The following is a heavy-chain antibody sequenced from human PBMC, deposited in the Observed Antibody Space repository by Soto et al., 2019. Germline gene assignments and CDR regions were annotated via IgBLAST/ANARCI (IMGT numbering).Heavy chain of an antibody. CDR2: LYSTYGT. J-gene: IGHJ3*02. Sequence: SLRLSCAASGFTFSGKKYLTWVRQAPGKGLEWVSGLYSTYGTYYADSVKGRFSTSKDNSKNTFYLQLNSLRPDDTAVYYCASWLLREHAFDIWGLGTMVTVSS. D-gene: IGHD2-15*01. CDR3: ASWLLREHAFDI. V-gene: IGHV3-53*01. CDR1: GFTFSGKKY.